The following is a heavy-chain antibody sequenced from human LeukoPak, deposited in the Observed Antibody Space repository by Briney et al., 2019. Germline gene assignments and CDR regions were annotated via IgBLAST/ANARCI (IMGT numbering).Heavy chain of an antibody. CDR1: GFTFSSYW. CDR3: AKDRWFGESLFDY. CDR2: ISGSGGST. Sequence: GGSLRLSCAASGFTFSSYWMHWVRQAPGKGLEWVSAISGSGGSTYYADSVKGRFTISRDNSKNTLYLQMNSLRAEDTAVYYCAKDRWFGESLFDYWGRGTLVTVSS. V-gene: IGHV3-23*01. D-gene: IGHD3-10*01. J-gene: IGHJ4*02.